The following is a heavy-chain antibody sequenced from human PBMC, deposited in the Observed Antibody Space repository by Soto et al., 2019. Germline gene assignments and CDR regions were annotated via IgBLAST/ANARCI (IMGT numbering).Heavy chain of an antibody. V-gene: IGHV3-33*01. Sequence: QVQLVESGGGVVQPGRSLRLSCAASGFTFSSYGMHWVRPAPGKGLEWVAVIWYDGSIIYYADSVKGRFTISRDTCKETWFPQTNILSAEDTGVYYCVRGYDRLDFGCQGTRVTVSS. CDR1: GFTFSSYG. CDR2: IWYDGSII. J-gene: IGHJ4*02. D-gene: IGHD1-1*01. CDR3: VRGYDRLDF.